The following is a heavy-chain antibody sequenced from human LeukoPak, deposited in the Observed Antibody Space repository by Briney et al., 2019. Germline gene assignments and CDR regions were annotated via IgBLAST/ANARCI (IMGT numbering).Heavy chain of an antibody. V-gene: IGHV4-30-2*01. CDR2: IYHSGST. D-gene: IGHD2-15*01. CDR1: GGSISSGGYS. Sequence: PSETLSPTCAVSGGSISSGGYSWSWIRQPPGKGLEWIGYIYHSGSTYYNPSLKSRVTISVDRSKNQFSLKLSSVTAADTAVYYCARDIEGYCSGGSCYGAFDIWGQGTMVTVSS. J-gene: IGHJ3*02. CDR3: ARDIEGYCSGGSCYGAFDI.